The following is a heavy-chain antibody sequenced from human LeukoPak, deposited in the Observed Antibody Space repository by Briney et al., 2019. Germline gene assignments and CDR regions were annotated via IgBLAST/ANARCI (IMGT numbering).Heavy chain of an antibody. J-gene: IGHJ6*02. Sequence: GGSLRLSCAASGFTFSSYSMNWVRQAPRKGLESVSSISISSSYIYYADSVKGRFTISRDNAQNSLYLQMNSLRAEDTAVYYCARDRIAAAGNPTYYYYGMDVWGQGTTVTVTS. CDR3: ARDRIAAAGNPTYYYYGMDV. CDR1: GFTFSSYS. D-gene: IGHD6-13*01. CDR2: ISISSSYI. V-gene: IGHV3-21*01.